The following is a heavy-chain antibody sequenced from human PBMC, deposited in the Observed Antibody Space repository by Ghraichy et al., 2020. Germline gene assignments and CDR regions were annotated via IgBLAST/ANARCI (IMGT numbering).Heavy chain of an antibody. Sequence: GESLNISCAASGFTFSSYWMHWVRQAPGKGLVWVSRINSDGSSTSYADSVKGRFTISRDNAKNTLYQQMNSLRAEDTAVYYCARDLFRFLECWYGMDVWGQGTTVTVSS. CDR1: GFTFSSYW. V-gene: IGHV3-74*01. CDR3: ARDLFRFLECWYGMDV. J-gene: IGHJ6*02. CDR2: INSDGSST. D-gene: IGHD3-3*01.